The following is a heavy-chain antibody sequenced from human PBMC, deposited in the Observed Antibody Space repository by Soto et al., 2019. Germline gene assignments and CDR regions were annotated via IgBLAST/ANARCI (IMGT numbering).Heavy chain of an antibody. Sequence: QVQLVQSGAEVKKPGASVKVSRKASGYTFTSYYMHWVRQAPGQGLEWMGIINPSGGSTSYAQKFQGRVTMTRDTSTSTVYMELSSLRSEDTSVYYCAREVGVRIRTNWFDPWGQGTLVTVSS. CDR1: GYTFTSYY. V-gene: IGHV1-46*03. J-gene: IGHJ5*02. CDR3: AREVGVRIRTNWFDP. CDR2: INPSGGST. D-gene: IGHD1-26*01.